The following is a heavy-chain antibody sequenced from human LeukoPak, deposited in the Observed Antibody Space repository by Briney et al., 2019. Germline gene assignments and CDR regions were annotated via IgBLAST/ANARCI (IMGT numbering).Heavy chain of an antibody. V-gene: IGHV3-7*03. Sequence: GGSLRLSCAASGFAFSRHWMNWVRQAPGKGLEWVANIKQGGGERNYVDSVKGRFTVSRDDAMNSLYLQMNSLRAEDTAIYYCARGPNYGARTDYLDYWGLGTLVTVSS. J-gene: IGHJ4*02. CDR2: IKQGGGER. CDR3: ARGPNYGARTDYLDY. D-gene: IGHD4-17*01. CDR1: GFAFSRHW.